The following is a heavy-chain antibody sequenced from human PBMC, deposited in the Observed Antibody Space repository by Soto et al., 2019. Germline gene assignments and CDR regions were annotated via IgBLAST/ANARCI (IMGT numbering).Heavy chain of an antibody. D-gene: IGHD2-2*01. CDR3: ACCSSTSCYSHDAFDV. CDR2: INPNSGGT. Sequence: GASVKVSCKASGYTFTGYYMHCVRQAPGQGLEWMGWINPNSGGTNYAQKFQGWVTMTRDTSISTAYMELSRLRSDDTAVYYCACCSSTSCYSHDAFDVWGQGTMVTVSS. CDR1: GYTFTGYY. J-gene: IGHJ3*01. V-gene: IGHV1-2*04.